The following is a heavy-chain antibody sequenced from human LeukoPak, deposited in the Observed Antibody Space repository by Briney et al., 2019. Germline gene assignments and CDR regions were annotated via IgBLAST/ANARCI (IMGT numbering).Heavy chain of an antibody. Sequence: ASVKVSCKASGYTFTGYYMHWVRQAPGQGLEWMGWINPNSGGTNYAQKFQGRVTMTRDTSISTAYMELGRLRSDDTAVYYCARDAYPVVPADDNWFDPWGQGTLVTVSS. D-gene: IGHD2-2*01. CDR3: ARDAYPVVPADDNWFDP. CDR1: GYTFTGYY. V-gene: IGHV1-2*02. J-gene: IGHJ5*02. CDR2: INPNSGGT.